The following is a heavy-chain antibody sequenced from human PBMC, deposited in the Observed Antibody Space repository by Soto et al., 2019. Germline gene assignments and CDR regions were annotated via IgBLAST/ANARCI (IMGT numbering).Heavy chain of an antibody. D-gene: IGHD3-3*01. CDR3: ARGLNYDFWSGQRSNYFLAV. CDR1: GYTFTSYD. V-gene: IGHV1-8*01. CDR2: MNPNSGNT. Sequence: ASVKVSCKASGYTFTSYDINWVRQATGQGLEWMGWMNPNSGNTGYAQKFQGRVTMTRNTSISTAYMELSSLRSEDTAVYYCARGLNYDFWSGQRSNYFLAVCGQGTTVTVSS. J-gene: IGHJ6*03.